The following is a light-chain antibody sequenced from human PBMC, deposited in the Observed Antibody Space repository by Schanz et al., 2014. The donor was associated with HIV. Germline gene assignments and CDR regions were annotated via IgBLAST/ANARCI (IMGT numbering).Light chain of an antibody. V-gene: IGKV2-28*01. CDR3: MQALRTPIT. J-gene: IGKJ3*01. CDR1: QSLLHESGQNY. CDR2: LGS. Sequence: EIVMTQSPVSLPVTPGESASISCKSSQSLLHESGQNYLDWYLQKPGRSPQLLIYLGSNRASGVTDRFSGSGSGTDFTMRISRVEADDVGIYYCMQALRTPITFGPGTRLVL.